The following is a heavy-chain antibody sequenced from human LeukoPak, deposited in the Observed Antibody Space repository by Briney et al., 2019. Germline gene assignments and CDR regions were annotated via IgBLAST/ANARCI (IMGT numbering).Heavy chain of an antibody. D-gene: IGHD3-16*02. CDR2: ISAYNGNT. J-gene: IGHJ4*02. V-gene: IGHV1-18*01. CDR1: GCTFTSST. CDR3: ASPEGWGSYHFDY. Sequence: ASVKVSCKASGCTFTSSTLSSERQAPGQGLEWMGWISAYNGNTNYAQKLQGRVTMTTDTSTSTAYMELRSLRAYDKAVYYCASPEGWGSYHFDYWGQGTLVTVSS.